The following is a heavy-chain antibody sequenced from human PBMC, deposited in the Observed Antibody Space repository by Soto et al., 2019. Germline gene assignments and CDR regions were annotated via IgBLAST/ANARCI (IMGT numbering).Heavy chain of an antibody. CDR2: INPSGGST. V-gene: IGHV1-46*03. CDR1: GYTFTGYY. CDR3: ARAKGYCSGGSCHKNSLPNDAFDI. J-gene: IGHJ3*02. Sequence: ASEPGSCKASGYTFTGYYMHWVRQAPGQGLEWMGIINPSGGSTSYAQKFQGRVTMTRDTSTSTVYMELSSLRSEDTAVYYCARAKGYCSGGSCHKNSLPNDAFDIWGQGTMVTVSS. D-gene: IGHD2-15*01.